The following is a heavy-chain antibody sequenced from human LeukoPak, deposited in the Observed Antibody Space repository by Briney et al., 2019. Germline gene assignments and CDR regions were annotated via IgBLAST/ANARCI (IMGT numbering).Heavy chain of an antibody. V-gene: IGHV3-23*01. CDR1: GFHFSSYA. Sequence: GGSLRLSCAASGFHFSSYAMSWVRQAPGKGLEWVSAIVADGGSTYYADSVKGRFTISRDNSNNTLYLQMNNLRAEDTAVYYCAKTHSSSWHPLDFWGQGTLVTASS. CDR3: AKTHSSSWHPLDF. D-gene: IGHD6-13*01. J-gene: IGHJ4*02. CDR2: IVADGGST.